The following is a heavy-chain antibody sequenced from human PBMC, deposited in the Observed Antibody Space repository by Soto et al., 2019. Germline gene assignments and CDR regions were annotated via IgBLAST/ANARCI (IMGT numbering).Heavy chain of an antibody. D-gene: IGHD2-2*01. CDR2: INPNSGGT. J-gene: IGHJ6*02. V-gene: IGHV1-2*04. CDR1: GYTFTGYY. CDR3: ARGRNDCSSTSCYQLGPYYYYGMDV. Sequence: ASVKVSCKASGYTFTGYYMHWVRQAPGQGLEWMGWINPNSGGTNYAQKFQGWVTMTRDTSISTAYMELSRLRSDDTAVYYCARGRNDCSSTSCYQLGPYYYYGMDVCGQGTTVTVSS.